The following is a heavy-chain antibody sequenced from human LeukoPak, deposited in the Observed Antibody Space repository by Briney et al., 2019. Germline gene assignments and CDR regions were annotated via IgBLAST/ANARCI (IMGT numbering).Heavy chain of an antibody. CDR3: ARVPRPPLIPWGVTPRGLRFDP. V-gene: IGHV1-2*02. CDR1: GYTFTGYY. CDR2: INPNSGGT. J-gene: IGHJ5*02. D-gene: IGHD3-10*01. Sequence: ASVKVSCKASGYTFTGYYMHWVRQAPGQGLEWMGWINPNSGGTNYAQKFQGRVTMTRDTSISTAYMELSRLRSDDTAVYYCARVPRPPLIPWGVTPRGLRFDPWGQGTLVTVSS.